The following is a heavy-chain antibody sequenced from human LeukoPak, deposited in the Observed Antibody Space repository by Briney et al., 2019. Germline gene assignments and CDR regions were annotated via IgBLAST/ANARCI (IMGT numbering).Heavy chain of an antibody. CDR2: IFSRGGA. J-gene: IGHJ4*02. V-gene: IGHV4-4*07. CDR1: GGSITGFF. D-gene: IGHD6-19*01. Sequence: SETLSLTCAVSGGSITGFFWTWIRQPAGEGLQYIGRIFSRGGANYNPSLQSRVAMSVGTSQDLFSLKLTSVTAADTAVYFCARVATPDVSSPLDFWGQGILVTVSS. CDR3: ARVATPDVSSPLDF.